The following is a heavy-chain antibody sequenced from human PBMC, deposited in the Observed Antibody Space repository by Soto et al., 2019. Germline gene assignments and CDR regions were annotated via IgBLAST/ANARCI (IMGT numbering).Heavy chain of an antibody. D-gene: IGHD1-26*01. CDR1: GFSVSNHF. J-gene: IGHJ4*02. Sequence: EVQLVESGGGLVQPGGSLRLSCVASGFSVSNHFMNWVRQAPGKGLEWFSVVYSGGATYYADSVKGRFTVSRDISKNTLYLQMNSLRGEDTAIYYCARSGSYVNGFDCWGQGTLVTVSS. V-gene: IGHV3-53*01. CDR3: ARSGSYVNGFDC. CDR2: VYSGGAT.